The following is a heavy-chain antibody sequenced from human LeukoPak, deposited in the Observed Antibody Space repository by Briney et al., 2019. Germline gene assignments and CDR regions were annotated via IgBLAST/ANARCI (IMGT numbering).Heavy chain of an antibody. D-gene: IGHD1-26*01. J-gene: IGHJ4*02. Sequence: PSETLSLTCTVSGGSISSYYWSWIRQPPGKGLEWIGYIYYSGSTYYNPSLKSRVTISVDTSKNQFSLKLSSVTAADTAVYYCARVVGATLAYFDYWGQGTLVTVSS. CDR2: IYYSGST. V-gene: IGHV4-59*08. CDR3: ARVVGATLAYFDY. CDR1: GGSISSYY.